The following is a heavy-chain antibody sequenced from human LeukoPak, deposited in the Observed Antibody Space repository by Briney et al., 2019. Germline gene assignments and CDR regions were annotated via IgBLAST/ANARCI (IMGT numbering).Heavy chain of an antibody. D-gene: IGHD3-22*01. CDR3: AKDIARYDSERGAFDI. CDR2: ISWDGGST. Sequence: GGSLRLSCAASGFTFDDYTMNLVRQAPGKGLEWVSLISWDGGSTYYADSVKGRFTISRDNSKNSLYLQMNSLRTEDTALYYCAKDIARYDSERGAFDIWGQGTMVTVSS. CDR1: GFTFDDYT. V-gene: IGHV3-43*01. J-gene: IGHJ3*02.